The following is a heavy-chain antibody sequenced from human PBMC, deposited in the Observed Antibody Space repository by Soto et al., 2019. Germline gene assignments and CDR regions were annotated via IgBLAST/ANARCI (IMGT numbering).Heavy chain of an antibody. CDR1: GFTFSSYA. V-gene: IGHV3-23*01. J-gene: IGHJ4*02. CDR3: AKGQGWSYYYDS. CDR2: IGGRGGT. Sequence: EVQLLESGGGLVQPGGSLRLSSAASGFTFSSYAMSWVRLAPGKGLEWFSSIGGRGGTYYADSVKGRFTISRDTSKNMLYLHLTSLRAEDTAMYYCAKGQGWSYYYDSWGQGTLVTVSS. D-gene: IGHD2-15*01.